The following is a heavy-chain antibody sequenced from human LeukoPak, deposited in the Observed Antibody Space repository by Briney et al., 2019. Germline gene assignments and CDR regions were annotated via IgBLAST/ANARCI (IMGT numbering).Heavy chain of an antibody. D-gene: IGHD3-22*01. J-gene: IGHJ4*02. CDR3: AKDYDSSGGIDY. Sequence: GGSLRLSCAASGFTFSSYGMHWVRQAPGKGLGWVAVISYDGSNKYYADSVKGRFTISRDNSKNTLYLQMNSLRAEDTAVYYCAKDYDSSGGIDYWGQGTLVTVSS. V-gene: IGHV3-30*18. CDR1: GFTFSSYG. CDR2: ISYDGSNK.